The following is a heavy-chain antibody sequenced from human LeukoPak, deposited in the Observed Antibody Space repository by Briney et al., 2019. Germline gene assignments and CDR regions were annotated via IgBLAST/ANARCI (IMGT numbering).Heavy chain of an antibody. CDR1: GFNFSHFG. CDR3: AKDAQRGFDYSNSLEH. V-gene: IGHV3-33*06. D-gene: IGHD4-11*01. Sequence: PWTSLTISFEKAGFNFSHFGLPLVRPAPGQGAGMVAVILSDATNQYYADSVKGRFTISRDNFKRTVSLEMNSLRAEDTAVYYCAKDAQRGFDYSNSLEHWGQGSLVIVSS. J-gene: IGHJ5*02. CDR2: ILSDATNQ.